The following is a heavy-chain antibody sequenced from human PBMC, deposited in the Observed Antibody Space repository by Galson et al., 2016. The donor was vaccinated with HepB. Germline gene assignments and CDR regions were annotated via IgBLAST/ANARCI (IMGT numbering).Heavy chain of an antibody. CDR1: GDSVSSNSAA. CDR3: ARKPGHCSGGSCYSGGMDV. CDR2: TYYRSKWYN. D-gene: IGHD2-15*01. Sequence: CAISGDSVSSNSAAWNWIRQSPSRGLEWLRRTYYRSKWYNDYALSVKSRTTVNPDTSKNQFSLHLTSVTPEDTAVYYCARKPGHCSGGSCYSGGMDVWGQGTTVTVSS. V-gene: IGHV6-1*01. J-gene: IGHJ6*02.